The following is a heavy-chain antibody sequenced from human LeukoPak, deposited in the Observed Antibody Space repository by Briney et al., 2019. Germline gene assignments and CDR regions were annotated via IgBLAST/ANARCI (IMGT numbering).Heavy chain of an antibody. J-gene: IGHJ4*02. V-gene: IGHV3-30*03. CDR1: GFTFSNHG. CDR3: AREATWGQWYFDL. D-gene: IGHD6-19*01. CDR2: IAGDGGAK. Sequence: GGSLRLSCVASGFTFSNHGMHWVRQAPGKGLEWVAAIAGDGGAKFYADSVKGRFTLFRDNPKNTLYLQVNDLSAEDTAVYYCAREATWGQWYFDLWGQGTPVTVSS.